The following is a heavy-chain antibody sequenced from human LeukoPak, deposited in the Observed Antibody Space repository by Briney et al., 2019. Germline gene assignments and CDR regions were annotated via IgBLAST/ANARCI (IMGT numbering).Heavy chain of an antibody. Sequence: GGSLRLSCAASGFTFSSYEMNWVRQAPGKGLEWVSYISSSGSTIYYADSVKGRFTISRDNAKNSLYLQMNSLRAEDTAVYYCAREGEYGSGMDYWGQGTLVTVSS. CDR3: AREGEYGSGMDY. V-gene: IGHV3-48*03. J-gene: IGHJ4*02. CDR2: ISSSGSTI. D-gene: IGHD3-10*01. CDR1: GFTFSSYE.